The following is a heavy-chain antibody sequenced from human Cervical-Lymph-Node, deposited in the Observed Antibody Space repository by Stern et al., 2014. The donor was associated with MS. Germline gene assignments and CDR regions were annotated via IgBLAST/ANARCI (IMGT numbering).Heavy chain of an antibody. J-gene: IGHJ4*02. CDR1: GGSTSSYY. D-gene: IGHD6-6*01. CDR2: ISSSGGT. CDR3: ARGYTTSSGRPDY. V-gene: IGHV4-59*08. Sequence: QVQLQESGPGLVKPSETLSLTCTVSGGSTSSYYWSWIRQPPGKGLEWIGYISSSGGTKYNPSLKSRVTISVDTSNNQFALNLSSVTAADAAVYYCARGYTTSSGRPDYWGQGTLVTVSP.